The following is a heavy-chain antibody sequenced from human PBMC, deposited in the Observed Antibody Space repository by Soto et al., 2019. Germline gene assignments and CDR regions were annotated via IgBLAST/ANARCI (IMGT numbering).Heavy chain of an antibody. J-gene: IGHJ5*02. CDR3: ARDRYCSTTTCWSYNWFDP. CDR2: IIPILGIA. Sequence: GASVKVSCKASGDTFRSQTISWVGQAPGQGLEWMGRIIPILGIANYPQKFQGRVTITADRSTSTAYMELSSLRSEDTAVYYCARDRYCSTTTCWSYNWFDPWGQGTLVTVSS. D-gene: IGHD2-2*01. V-gene: IGHV1-69*04. CDR1: GDTFRSQT.